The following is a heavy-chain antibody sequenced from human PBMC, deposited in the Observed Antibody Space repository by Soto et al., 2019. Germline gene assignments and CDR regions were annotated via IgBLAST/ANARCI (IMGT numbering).Heavy chain of an antibody. J-gene: IGHJ5*02. CDR3: ATSNWLDP. Sequence: SETLSLTCTVSGGSISSRGYYWGWIRQPPGKGLEWIGTIYYSGSTYYNPSLKSRVTISVDTSKNQFSLKLSSVTAADTAVYYCATSNWLDPWGQGTLVTV. CDR2: IYYSGST. V-gene: IGHV4-39*01. CDR1: GGSISSRGYY.